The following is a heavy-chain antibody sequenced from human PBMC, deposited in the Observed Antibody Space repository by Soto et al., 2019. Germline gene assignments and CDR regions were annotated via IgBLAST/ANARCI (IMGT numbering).Heavy chain of an antibody. D-gene: IGHD3-16*02. CDR3: ARGTVDWGSYRPLYYYYNMDV. J-gene: IGHJ6*03. CDR1: GGTFSNYA. Sequence: QVQLVQSGAEVKRPGSSVKVSCKASGGTFSNYAINWVRQAPGQGLEWMGGITPIFGTTNYAQKFQGRVTITADESTSTAYMELSRLSSEDTAVYYCARGTVDWGSYRPLYYYYNMDVWGKETTVTVSS. V-gene: IGHV1-69*01. CDR2: ITPIFGTT.